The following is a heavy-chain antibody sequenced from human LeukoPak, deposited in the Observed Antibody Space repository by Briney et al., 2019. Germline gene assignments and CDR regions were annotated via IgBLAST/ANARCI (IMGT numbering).Heavy chain of an antibody. CDR2: INYDARSR. CDR3: VRGAGPGTPFD. J-gene: IGHJ1*01. D-gene: IGHD1-1*01. Sequence: GGFLRLSCAASGFTFSLSWMHWVRQAPGKGLEWVSSINYDARSRTYADSVKGRLTISRDNAENTLFLQMNSLRVEDTAIYSCVRGAGPGTPFDWGQGILVTVSS. CDR1: GFTFSLSW. V-gene: IGHV3-74*01.